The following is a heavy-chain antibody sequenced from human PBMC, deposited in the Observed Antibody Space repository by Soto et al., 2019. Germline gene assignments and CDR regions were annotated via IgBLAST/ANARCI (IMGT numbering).Heavy chain of an antibody. CDR3: ARAHFYSCSGNYNNLMFEA. CDR1: GGSIGGVGYS. Sequence: SETLSLTCAVSGGSIGGVGYSWSWIREAPGGGLEWIGYMYHSGTFLKSPSLKTRLNMSLDMSKNQFSLTLNSMTAADTAVYYCARAHFYSCSGNYNNLMFEAWGQG. V-gene: IGHV4-30-2*01. CDR2: MYHSGTF. J-gene: IGHJ5*02. D-gene: IGHD3-10*02.